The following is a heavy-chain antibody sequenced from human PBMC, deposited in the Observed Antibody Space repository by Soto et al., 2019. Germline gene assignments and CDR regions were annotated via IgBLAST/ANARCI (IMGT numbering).Heavy chain of an antibody. D-gene: IGHD3-10*01. J-gene: IGHJ6*02. CDR3: ATSSGSAYGLDV. CDR2: IYHTGTT. CDR1: AGSISTTNW. Sequence: SETLSLTCAVSAGSISTTNWYVWVRQPPGMGLEWIGEIYHTGTTTYNPSLKSRVTMSVDTSKNQFSLRLSFVTAADTAVYYCATSSGSAYGLDVWGPGATVTAP. V-gene: IGHV4-4*02.